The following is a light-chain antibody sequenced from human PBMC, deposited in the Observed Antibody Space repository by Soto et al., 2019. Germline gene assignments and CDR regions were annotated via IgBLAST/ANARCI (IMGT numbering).Light chain of an antibody. J-gene: IGKJ2*01. V-gene: IGKV1-17*01. CDR2: AAS. Sequence: DIQMTQSPSSLPASVGDRVTIICRASQGIRNDLGWYQQKPGKAPKRLIYAASSLGGGGPSRLSGSGSGTELTPAISSLQPEDFATCYCLQHNTYPYTFGQGTKLEIK. CDR3: LQHNTYPYT. CDR1: QGIRND.